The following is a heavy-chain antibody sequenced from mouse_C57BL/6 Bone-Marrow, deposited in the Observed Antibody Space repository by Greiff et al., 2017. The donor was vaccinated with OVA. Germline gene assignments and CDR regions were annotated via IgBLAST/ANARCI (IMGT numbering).Heavy chain of an antibody. D-gene: IGHD1-1*01. V-gene: IGHV1-78*01. CDR2: IYPRDGCT. CDR3: ANRGFYNGSSYVESGFAY. Sequence: QVQLQQSDAELVKPGASVKISCKVSGYTFTDYTIHWMKQRPEQGLEWIGYIYPRDGCTKYNEKFKGKATLTADKSSSTAYMQLNGQTNEDSAVYFCANRGFYNGSSYVESGFAYWGQGTLVTVSA. CDR1: GYTFTDYT. J-gene: IGHJ3*01.